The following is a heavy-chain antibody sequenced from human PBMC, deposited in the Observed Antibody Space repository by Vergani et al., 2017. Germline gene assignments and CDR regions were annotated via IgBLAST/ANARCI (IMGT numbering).Heavy chain of an antibody. CDR1: GGSISSYY. J-gene: IGHJ3*02. CDR2: IYYSGST. Sequence: QVQLQESGPGLVKPSETLSLTCTVSGGSISSYYWSWIRPPPGKGLQWIGYIYYSGSTNYNPSLKGQVTISVDTSKNQFSLNLGSVTAADTAVYYCARGWGSREAFDIWGQGTMVTVSS. D-gene: IGHD7-27*01. V-gene: IGHV4-59*01. CDR3: ARGWGSREAFDI.